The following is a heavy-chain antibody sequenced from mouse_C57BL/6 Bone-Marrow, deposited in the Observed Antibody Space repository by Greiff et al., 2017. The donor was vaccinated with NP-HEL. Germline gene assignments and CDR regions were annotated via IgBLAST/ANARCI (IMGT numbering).Heavy chain of an antibody. D-gene: IGHD1-1*01. CDR2: IYPSDSET. Sequence: VQLQQSGAELVRPGSSVKLSCKASGYTFTSYWMDWVKQRPGQGLEWIGNIYPSDSETHYNQKFKDKATLTVDKSSSTAYMQLSSLTSEDSAVYYCARERLLRGNFDYWGQGTTLTVSS. CDR1: GYTFTSYW. V-gene: IGHV1-61*01. J-gene: IGHJ2*01. CDR3: ARERLLRGNFDY.